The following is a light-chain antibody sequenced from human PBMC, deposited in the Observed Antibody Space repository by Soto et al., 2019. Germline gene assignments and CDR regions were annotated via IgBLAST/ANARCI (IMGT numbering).Light chain of an antibody. CDR2: EVS. CDR1: GSDVGAYNY. J-gene: IGLJ1*01. V-gene: IGLV2-14*01. Sequence: QSVLTQPASVSGSPGQSITISFTGTGSDVGAYNYVSWYQHHPGKAPKLMIYEVSNRPSGVSNRFSGSKSGNTASLTISGLQADDEADYYCTSYTSSSSDVFGTGTKVTVL. CDR3: TSYTSSSSDV.